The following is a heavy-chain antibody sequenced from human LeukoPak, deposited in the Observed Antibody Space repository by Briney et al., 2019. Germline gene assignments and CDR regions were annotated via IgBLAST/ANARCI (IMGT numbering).Heavy chain of an antibody. D-gene: IGHD3-3*01. CDR3: ARRPAIFGVGSVSYYFDY. V-gene: IGHV4-39*01. CDR2: IYYSGST. CDR1: GGSISSSSYY. J-gene: IGHJ4*02. Sequence: SETLSLTCTVSGGSISSSSYYWGWIRQPPGKGLEWIGSIYYSGSTYYNPSLKSRVTISVDTSKNQFSLKLSSVTAADTAVYYCARRPAIFGVGSVSYYFDYWGQGTLVTVSS.